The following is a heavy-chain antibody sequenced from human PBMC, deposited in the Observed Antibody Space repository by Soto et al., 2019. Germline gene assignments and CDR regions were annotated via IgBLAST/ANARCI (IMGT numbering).Heavy chain of an antibody. V-gene: IGHV3-23*01. CDR1: GFTFSSYA. CDR2: ISGSGGST. CDR3: AKDLLSGITMIVVVINLYFDY. D-gene: IGHD3-22*01. J-gene: IGHJ4*02. Sequence: LRLSCAASGFTFSSYAMSWVRQAPGKGLEWVSAISGSGGSTYYADSVKGRFTISRDNSKNTLYLQMNSLRAEDTAVYYCAKDLLSGITMIVVVINLYFDYWGQGTLVTV.